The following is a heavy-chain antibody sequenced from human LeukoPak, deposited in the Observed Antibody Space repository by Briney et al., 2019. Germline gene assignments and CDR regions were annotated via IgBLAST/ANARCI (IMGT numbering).Heavy chain of an antibody. D-gene: IGHD1-26*01. CDR1: GFTFDDYA. CDR3: ARRRDSGSLQHFDY. CDR2: TNWDGGRT. J-gene: IGHJ4*02. V-gene: IGHV3-20*04. Sequence: GGSLRLPCAASGFTFDDYAMSWVRQTPGKGLEWVSGTNWDGGRTGYADSVKGRFTISRDNAKNSLYLQMNSLRAEDTAVYYCARRRDSGSLQHFDYWGQGTLVTVSS.